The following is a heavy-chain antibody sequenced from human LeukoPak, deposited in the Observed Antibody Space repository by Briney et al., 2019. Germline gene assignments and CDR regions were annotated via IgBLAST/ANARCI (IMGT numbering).Heavy chain of an antibody. D-gene: IGHD6-19*01. V-gene: IGHV3-9*01. CDR2: ISWNSGSI. CDR3: AKSQQWLDSYYFDY. Sequence: GRSLRLSCAASGFTFDDYAMHWVRQAPGKGLEWVSGISWNSGSIGYADSVKGRFTISRDNAKNSLYLQMNSPRAEDTALYYCAKSQQWLDSYYFDYWGQGTLVTVSS. CDR1: GFTFDDYA. J-gene: IGHJ4*02.